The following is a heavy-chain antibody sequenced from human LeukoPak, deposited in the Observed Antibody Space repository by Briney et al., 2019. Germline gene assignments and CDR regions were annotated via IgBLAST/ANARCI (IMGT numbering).Heavy chain of an antibody. D-gene: IGHD4-17*01. J-gene: IGHJ6*03. CDR2: ITPFNGNT. Sequence: SVKVSCKASGYTFTYRYLHWVRQAPGQALEWMGWITPFNGNTNYAQKFQGRVTITTDESTSTAYMELSSLRSEDTAVYYCSTGAKGLYYYYMDVWGKGTTLTVSS. CDR3: STGAKGLYYYYMDV. V-gene: IGHV1-45*02. CDR1: GYTFTYRY.